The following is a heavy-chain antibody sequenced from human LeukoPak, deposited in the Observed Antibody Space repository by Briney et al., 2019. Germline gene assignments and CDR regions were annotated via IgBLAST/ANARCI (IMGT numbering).Heavy chain of an antibody. CDR3: ARQGGEYEWEILPSNNWFDA. CDR1: GCSISSSSYY. D-gene: IGHD1-26*01. Sequence: SDTLSLTCTVSGCSISSSSYYWGCIRHPPGKGLEWWGSIYYSGSTYYNPSLKSRVTISADTSKTKFSLTLSSVTAADTAVYYCARQGGEYEWEILPSNNWFDACGVGSLMTVSS. CDR2: IYYSGST. V-gene: IGHV4-39*01. J-gene: IGHJ5*02.